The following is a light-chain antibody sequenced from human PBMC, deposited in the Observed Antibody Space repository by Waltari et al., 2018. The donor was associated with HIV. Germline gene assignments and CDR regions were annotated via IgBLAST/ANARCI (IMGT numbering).Light chain of an antibody. Sequence: EIVLTQSPGTLSLSPGERATLSCRASQSVTSGYLAGYQQKPGQAPRLLIYESNRATGIPDRFSGSGSGTDFTLTISRLEPEDSAVYYCQQYGNSPWTFGQGTKVEIK. CDR1: QSVTSGY. J-gene: IGKJ1*01. V-gene: IGKV3-20*01. CDR2: ES. CDR3: QQYGNSPWT.